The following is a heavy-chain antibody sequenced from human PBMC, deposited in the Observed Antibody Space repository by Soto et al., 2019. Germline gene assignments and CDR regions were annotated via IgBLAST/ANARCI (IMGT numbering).Heavy chain of an antibody. CDR3: ARVDGYNSWVGVDY. J-gene: IGHJ4*02. V-gene: IGHV1-69*01. CDR1: GGTFSSYA. Sequence: QVQLGQSGAEVKKPGSSVKVSCKASGGTFSSYAISWVRQAPGQGLECMGGIIPIFGTANYAQKFQGRVTITADESTSTAYMELSSLRSEDTAVYYCARVDGYNSWVGVDYWGQGPLVTVSS. CDR2: IIPIFGTA. D-gene: IGHD5-12*01.